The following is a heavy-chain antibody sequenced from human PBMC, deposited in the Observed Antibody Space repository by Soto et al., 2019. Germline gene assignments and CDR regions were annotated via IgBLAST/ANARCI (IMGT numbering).Heavy chain of an antibody. CDR2: ISGSGGST. V-gene: IGHV3-23*01. Sequence: EVQLLESGGGLVQPGGSLRLSCAASGFTFSSYAMSWVRQAPGKGLEWVSAISGSGGSTYYADSVKGRFTISRDNSKNKLYLQMNSLRAEDTAVYYCAKDPTTLGYCSGGSCPPHYWGQGTLVTVSS. J-gene: IGHJ4*02. D-gene: IGHD2-15*01. CDR3: AKDPTTLGYCSGGSCPPHY. CDR1: GFTFSSYA.